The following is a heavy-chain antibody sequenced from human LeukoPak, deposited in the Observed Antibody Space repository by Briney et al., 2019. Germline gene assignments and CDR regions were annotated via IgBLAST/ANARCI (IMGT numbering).Heavy chain of an antibody. Sequence: GGSLRLSCAASGFTFNTYAMSWVRQVPGKGLEWISYINSVGGTTFYADSVKGRFTITRDNANNTLYLQMNSLRAEDAAIYYCARSHMYGDYGEDIWGHGTVVAVSS. CDR3: ARSHMYGDYGEDI. D-gene: IGHD4-17*01. J-gene: IGHJ3*02. V-gene: IGHV3-48*03. CDR1: GFTFNTYA. CDR2: INSVGGTT.